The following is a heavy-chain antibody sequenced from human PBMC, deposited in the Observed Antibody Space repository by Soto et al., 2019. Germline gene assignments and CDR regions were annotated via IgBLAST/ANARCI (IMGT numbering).Heavy chain of an antibody. J-gene: IGHJ3*01. D-gene: IGHD2-15*01. CDR3: ARGVAVMVAVSPFEL. CDR2: ITPMNGFA. CDR1: GSTFSNYT. Sequence: QVQLVQSGAEVKKPGSSVKVSCKTSGSTFSNYTISWVRQAPGQGLEWMGRITPMNGFANHAQRFRGRATITADTSTSTAFMELRSLRSDDTAMYYCARGVAVMVAVSPFELWGQGTMVTVSS. V-gene: IGHV1-69*02.